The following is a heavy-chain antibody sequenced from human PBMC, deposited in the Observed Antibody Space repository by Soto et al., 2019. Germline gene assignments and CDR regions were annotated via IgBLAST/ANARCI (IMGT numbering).Heavy chain of an antibody. CDR3: ARGDYGYYYYMDV. J-gene: IGHJ6*03. CDR1: GLTFSSYW. D-gene: IGHD4-17*01. Sequence: LRLSCAASGLTFSSYWMSWVRQAPGKGLEWVANIKQDGSEKYYVDSVKGRFTISRDNAKNSLYLQMNSLRAEDTAVYYCARGDYGYYYYMDVWGKGTTVTVSS. V-gene: IGHV3-7*01. CDR2: IKQDGSEK.